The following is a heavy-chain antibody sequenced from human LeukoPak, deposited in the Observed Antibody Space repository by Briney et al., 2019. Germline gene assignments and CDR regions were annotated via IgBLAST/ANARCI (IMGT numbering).Heavy chain of an antibody. CDR2: IGGTGTAI. V-gene: IGHV3-48*01. CDR3: ARDRWIDHVRIAFDI. Sequence: GGSLRLSCAASGFTFSTYNMNWVRQAPGKGLEWISYIGGTGTAIYYADSVKGRFTISRDNAKNSLYLQINSLRTEDTAVYYCARDRWIDHVRIAFDIWGQGTMVTVSS. J-gene: IGHJ3*02. CDR1: GFTFSTYN. D-gene: IGHD5-12*01.